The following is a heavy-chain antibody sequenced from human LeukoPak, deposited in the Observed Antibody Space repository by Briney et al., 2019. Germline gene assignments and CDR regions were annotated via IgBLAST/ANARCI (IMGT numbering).Heavy chain of an antibody. CDR1: GGAIRSYY. Sequence: AETLSLTCTVSGGAIRSYYWSWIRQPPGKGLEWIAKIFHSGSPNYSPSLKSQVTISFDTSKNQFSLKLSSVNAADTAVYYCARVGHIAGAGNYDYWGQGTLVTVSS. V-gene: IGHV4-59*08. J-gene: IGHJ4*02. CDR2: IFHSGSP. D-gene: IGHD6-13*01. CDR3: ARVGHIAGAGNYDY.